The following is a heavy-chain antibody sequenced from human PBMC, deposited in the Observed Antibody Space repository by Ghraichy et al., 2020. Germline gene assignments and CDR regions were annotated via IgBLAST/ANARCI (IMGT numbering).Heavy chain of an antibody. D-gene: IGHD6-6*01. V-gene: IGHV4-34*01. CDR1: GGSFSGYY. Sequence: SETLSLTCAVYGGSFSGYYWSWIRQPPGKGLEWIGEINHSGSTNYNPSLKSRVTISVDTSKNQFSLKLSSVTAADTAVYYCARGESSSARSYYYYYMDVWGKGTTVTVSS. J-gene: IGHJ6*03. CDR2: INHSGST. CDR3: ARGESSSARSYYYYYMDV.